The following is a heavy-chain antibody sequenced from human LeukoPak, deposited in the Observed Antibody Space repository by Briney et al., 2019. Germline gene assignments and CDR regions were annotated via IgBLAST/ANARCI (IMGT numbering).Heavy chain of an antibody. V-gene: IGHV3-48*04. CDR3: ARVEGSGWSKLCDY. D-gene: IGHD6-19*01. CDR2: ISSSSSTI. Sequence: GGSLRLSCAASGFTFSSYSMNWVRQAPGKGLEWVSYISSSSSTIYYADSVKGRFTMSRDNAKNSLYLQMNSLRAEDTAVYYCARVEGSGWSKLCDYWGQGTLVTVSS. J-gene: IGHJ4*02. CDR1: GFTFSSYS.